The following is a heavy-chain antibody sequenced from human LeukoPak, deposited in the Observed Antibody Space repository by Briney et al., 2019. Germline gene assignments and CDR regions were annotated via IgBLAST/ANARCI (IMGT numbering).Heavy chain of an antibody. CDR2: IVGDGGST. Sequence: AGGSLRLSCAASGFTFSDYYMSWIRQAPGKGLEWVSAIVGDGGSTYYADSVKGRFTISRDNSNNTLYLRMNNLRAEDTAIYYCAKTHSSSWHPLDFWGQGALVTASS. V-gene: IGHV3-23*01. D-gene: IGHD6-13*01. J-gene: IGHJ4*02. CDR3: AKTHSSSWHPLDF. CDR1: GFTFSDYY.